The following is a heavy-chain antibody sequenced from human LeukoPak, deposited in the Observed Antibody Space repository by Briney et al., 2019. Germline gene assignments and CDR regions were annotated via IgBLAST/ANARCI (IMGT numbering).Heavy chain of an antibody. V-gene: IGHV3-7*03. CDR3: ARERYYVSGSDAFDI. Sequence: XMTWVXQAXXXXLXWVAXIKGDGSEKYYVDSVKGRFTISRDNAKNSLYLQMNNLRAEDTAVYYCARERYYVSGSDAFDIWGQGTMVTVSS. J-gene: IGHJ3*02. CDR2: IKGDGSEK. CDR1: X. D-gene: IGHD3-10*01.